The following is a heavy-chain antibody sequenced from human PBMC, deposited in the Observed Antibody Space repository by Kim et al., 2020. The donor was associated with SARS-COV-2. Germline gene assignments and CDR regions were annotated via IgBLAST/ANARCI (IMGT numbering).Heavy chain of an antibody. D-gene: IGHD3-10*01. J-gene: IGHJ4*02. Sequence: GGSLRLSCAASGFTFSSYEMNWVRQAPGKGLEWVSYISSSGSTIYYADSVKGRFTISRDNAKNSLYLQMNSLRAEDTAVYYCARVYGSGSYYYFDYWGQGTLVTVSS. V-gene: IGHV3-48*03. CDR2: ISSSGSTI. CDR1: GFTFSSYE. CDR3: ARVYGSGSYYYFDY.